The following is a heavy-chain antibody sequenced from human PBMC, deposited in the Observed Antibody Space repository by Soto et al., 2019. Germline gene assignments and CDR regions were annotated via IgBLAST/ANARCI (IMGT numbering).Heavy chain of an antibody. V-gene: IGHV1-18*01. CDR3: ARDKAYVWGSYPHGGGMEC. D-gene: IGHD3-16*02. Sequence: ASVKVSCKASGYTFTSYGISWVRQAPGQGLEWMGWISAYNGNTNYAQKLQGRVTMTTDTSTSTAHMELRSLRSDDTAVYYCARDKAYVWGSYPHGGGMECWGQGTTVSLSS. CDR2: ISAYNGNT. CDR1: GYTFTSYG. J-gene: IGHJ6*01.